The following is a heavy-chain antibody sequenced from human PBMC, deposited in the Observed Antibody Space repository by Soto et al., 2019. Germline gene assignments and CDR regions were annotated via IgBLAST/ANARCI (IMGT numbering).Heavy chain of an antibody. J-gene: IGHJ4*03. CDR3: ARSPQYYTPGSSPFDY. Sequence: SETLSLTCVVSSYVIESGHYWGWVRQPPGKGLEWVGSIYDSGTTYYNPSLRSRVTISADTSKNQFSLSLTSVTAADTAVYYCARSPQYYTPGSSPFDYWGPGIMVTVSS. D-gene: IGHD3-3*01. CDR1: SYVIESGHY. V-gene: IGHV4-38-2*01. CDR2: IYDSGTT.